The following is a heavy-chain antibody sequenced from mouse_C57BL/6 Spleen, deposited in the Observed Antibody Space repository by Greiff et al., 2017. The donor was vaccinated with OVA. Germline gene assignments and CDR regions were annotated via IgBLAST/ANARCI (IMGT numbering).Heavy chain of an antibody. D-gene: IGHD1-1*01. Sequence: QVQLKQPGAELVKPGASVKLSCKASGYTFTSYWMHWVKQRPGQGLEWIGMIHPNSGSTNYNEKFKSKATLTVDKSSSTAYMQLSSLTSEDSAVYYWAREGNYCGSSYVNAMDYWGQGTSVTVSS. CDR3: AREGNYCGSSYVNAMDY. CDR2: IHPNSGST. CDR1: GYTFTSYW. J-gene: IGHJ4*01. V-gene: IGHV1-64*01.